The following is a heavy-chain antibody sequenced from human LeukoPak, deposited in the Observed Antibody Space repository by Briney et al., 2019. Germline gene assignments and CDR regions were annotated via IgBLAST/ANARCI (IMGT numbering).Heavy chain of an antibody. J-gene: IGHJ6*02. CDR3: ANGAKYYYDSSGYFSEYYGMDV. CDR2: ISGSGGST. Sequence: GGSLRLSCAASGFTFSSYAMSWVRQAPGKGLEWVSAISGSGGSTYYADSVKGRFTISRDNSKNTLYLQMNSLRAEDTAVYYCANGAKYYYDSSGYFSEYYGMDVWGQGTTVTV. D-gene: IGHD3-22*01. V-gene: IGHV3-23*01. CDR1: GFTFSSYA.